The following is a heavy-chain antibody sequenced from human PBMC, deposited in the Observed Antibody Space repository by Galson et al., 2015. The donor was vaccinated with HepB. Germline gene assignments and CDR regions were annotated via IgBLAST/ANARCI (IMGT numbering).Heavy chain of an antibody. J-gene: IGHJ4*02. Sequence: SVKVSCKASGYTFTSYDINWVRQATGQGLEWMGWMNPNSGNTGYAQKFQGRVTMTRNTSISTAYMELSSLRSEDTAVYYCARSPYSPIVGATSFDYWGQGTLVTVSS. CDR3: ARSPYSPIVGATSFDY. D-gene: IGHD1-26*01. V-gene: IGHV1-8*01. CDR2: MNPNSGNT. CDR1: GYTFTSYD.